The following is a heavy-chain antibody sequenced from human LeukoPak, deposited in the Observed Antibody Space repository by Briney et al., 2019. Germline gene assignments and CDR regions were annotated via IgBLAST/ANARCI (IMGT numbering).Heavy chain of an antibody. V-gene: IGHV4-59*01. CDR2: IYYSGST. CDR1: GGSISSYY. Sequence: SETLSLTCTVSGGSISSYYWSWIRQPPGKGLEWIGYIYYSGSTNYNPSLKSRVTISVDTSKNQFSLKLSSVTAADTAVYYCASQDYGDYGAYGGQGTLVTVSS. D-gene: IGHD4-17*01. CDR3: ASQDYGDYGAY. J-gene: IGHJ4*02.